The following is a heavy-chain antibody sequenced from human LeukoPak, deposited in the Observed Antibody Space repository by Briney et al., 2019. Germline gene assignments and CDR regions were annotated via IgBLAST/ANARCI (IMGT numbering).Heavy chain of an antibody. D-gene: IGHD1-26*01. V-gene: IGHV3-23*01. CDR3: AKDVGKWESLHFFDY. CDR2: ISGSGAST. J-gene: IGHJ4*02. Sequence: PGGSLRLSCLTSGFTFSTNAMSWVRQAPGKGLEWISGISGSGASTYYAGSVTGRFTTSRDNSRNTLYLQMNSLRGDDTAVYYCAKDVGKWESLHFFDYWGQGTLVTVSS. CDR1: GFTFSTNA.